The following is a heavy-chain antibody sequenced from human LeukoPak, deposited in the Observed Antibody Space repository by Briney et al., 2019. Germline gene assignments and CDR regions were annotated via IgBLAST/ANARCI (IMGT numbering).Heavy chain of an antibody. Sequence: GASVKVSCKASGYTFTSYPISWVRQAPGQGLEWMGWITTYNGNTHYAQKLQGSVTMPTETSTSTAYMDLRGLRSDDTAVYYCARGYDYGDYVGDFDYWGQGTLVTVSS. CDR1: GYTFTSYP. D-gene: IGHD4-17*01. CDR3: ARGYDYGDYVGDFDY. CDR2: ITTYNGNT. V-gene: IGHV1-18*01. J-gene: IGHJ4*02.